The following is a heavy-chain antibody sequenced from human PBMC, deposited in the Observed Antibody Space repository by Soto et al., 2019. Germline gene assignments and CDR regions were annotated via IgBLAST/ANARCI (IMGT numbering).Heavy chain of an antibody. CDR1: GGSISSYY. J-gene: IGHJ4*02. CDR2: IDDSGST. V-gene: IGHV4-59*01. Sequence: SETLSLTCTVSGGSISSYYWSWIRQPPGKGLEWIGYIDDSGSTNYKSSLKSRVTISLDTSKNQFSLRLSSMTDADTAVYYCARGRPWELYDYWGQGTLVTVSS. D-gene: IGHD1-26*01. CDR3: ARGRPWELYDY.